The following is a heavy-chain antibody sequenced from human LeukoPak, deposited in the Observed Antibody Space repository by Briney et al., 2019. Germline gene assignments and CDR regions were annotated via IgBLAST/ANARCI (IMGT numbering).Heavy chain of an antibody. CDR1: GFTFSTYW. CDR2: IKEDGSEK. D-gene: IGHD2-15*01. Sequence: PGGSLRLSCAASGFTFSTYWMTWVRQAPGKGLEWVASIKEDGSEKYYVDSVKGRFTISRDNAKNSLYLQMNTLRAEDTAVYYCTRDTGCSGGTCYSFYDSWGQGTLVTASS. CDR3: TRDTGCSGGTCYSFYDS. J-gene: IGHJ4*02. V-gene: IGHV3-7*01.